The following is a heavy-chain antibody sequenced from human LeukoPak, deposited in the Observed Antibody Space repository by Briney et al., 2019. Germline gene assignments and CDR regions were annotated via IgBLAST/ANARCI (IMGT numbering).Heavy chain of an antibody. CDR1: GASINTYY. D-gene: IGHD3-22*01. V-gene: IGHV4-59*01. J-gene: IGHJ4*02. CDR3: ARGITMID. Sequence: SETLSLTCTVSGASINTYYWTWIRQPPGKGLEWIGYIYYSGSTSYNPSLKSRVTMSVDTSRTQFSLKLSSVTAADTAVYYRARGITMIDWGQGTLVTVSS. CDR2: IYYSGST.